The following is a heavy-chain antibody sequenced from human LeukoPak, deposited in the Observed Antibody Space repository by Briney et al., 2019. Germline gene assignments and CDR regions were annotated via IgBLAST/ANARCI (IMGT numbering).Heavy chain of an antibody. V-gene: IGHV3-74*01. J-gene: IGHJ4*02. Sequence: PGGSLRLSCAASGFTFSSYWMHWVRQAPGKGLVRVSRINSDGNRIIYADSVKGRFTISRDNAKNSLYLLMNSLRTEDTAVYYCAATYYYDGSGDYWGQGTLVTVSS. CDR3: AATYYYDGSGDY. CDR1: GFTFSSYW. CDR2: INSDGNRI. D-gene: IGHD3-22*01.